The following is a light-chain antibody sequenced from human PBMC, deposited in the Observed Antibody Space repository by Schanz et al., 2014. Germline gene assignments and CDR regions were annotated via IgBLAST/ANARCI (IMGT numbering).Light chain of an antibody. CDR3: QQYNNWPRT. CDR2: GAS. CDR1: QSVNIN. V-gene: IGKV3D-15*01. Sequence: EIVMTQSPATLSVSPGEGATLSCRASQSVNINLAWYQQKPGQPPRLLIYGASTRATGIPARFSGSGSGTEFTLTISSLQSEDCAVYYCQQYNNWPRTFGQGTKLEI. J-gene: IGKJ2*01.